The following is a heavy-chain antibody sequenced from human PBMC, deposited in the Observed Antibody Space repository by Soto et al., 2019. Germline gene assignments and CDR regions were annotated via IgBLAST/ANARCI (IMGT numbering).Heavy chain of an antibody. V-gene: IGHV4-34*01. CDR1: GGSFSGYY. CDR3: ARGSVGEVAARQYYFDY. J-gene: IGHJ4*02. D-gene: IGHD6-6*01. CDR2: INHSGST. Sequence: PSETLSLTCAVYGGSFSGYYWSWIRQPPGKGLEWIGEINHSGSTNYNPSLKSRVTISVDTSKNQFSLKLSSVTAADTAVYYCARGSVGEVAARQYYFDYWGQGTLVTVSS.